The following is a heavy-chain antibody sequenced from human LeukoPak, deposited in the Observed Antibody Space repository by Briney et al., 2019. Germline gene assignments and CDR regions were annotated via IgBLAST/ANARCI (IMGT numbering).Heavy chain of an antibody. J-gene: IGHJ4*02. CDR2: ISYDGSNK. CDR1: GFTFSSYA. D-gene: IGHD1-26*01. Sequence: GGSLRLSCAASGFTFSSYAMHWVRQAPGKGLEWVAAISYDGSNKYYADSVKGRFTISRDNSKNTLYLQMNSLRAEDTAVYYCARDRSLMVRGSPDYWGQGTLVTVSS. V-gene: IGHV3-30-3*01. CDR3: ARDRSLMVRGSPDY.